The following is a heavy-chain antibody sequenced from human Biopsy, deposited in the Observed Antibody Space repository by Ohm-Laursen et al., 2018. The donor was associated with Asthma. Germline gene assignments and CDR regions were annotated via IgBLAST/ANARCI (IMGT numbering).Heavy chain of an antibody. Sequence: ASVKVSRKAPGGTLSNFAISWVRQAPGQGLEWLGGIMTVFGTTNYAQKFQGRVTITADESTSTAYVEVTSLRSEDTAIYYCARCQVGYSSGWSLLLKKIYYSGMDGWGQGTAVTVSS. J-gene: IGHJ6*02. CDR2: IMTVFGTT. CDR1: GGTLSNFA. CDR3: ARCQVGYSSGWSLLLKKIYYSGMDG. V-gene: IGHV1-69*13. D-gene: IGHD6-19*01.